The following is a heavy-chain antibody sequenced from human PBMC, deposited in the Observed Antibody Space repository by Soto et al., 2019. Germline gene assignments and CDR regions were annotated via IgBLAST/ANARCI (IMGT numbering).Heavy chain of an antibody. CDR3: ARDVVGIAAAH. V-gene: IGHV3-33*01. D-gene: IGHD6-13*01. J-gene: IGHJ4*02. Sequence: QVQLVESGGGVVQPGRSLRLSCAASGFTFSSYGMHWVRQAPGKGLEWVAVIWYDGSNKYYADSVKGRFTISRDNSKNTLYLQVNSLRAEDTAVYYCARDVVGIAAAHWGQGTLVTVSS. CDR1: GFTFSSYG. CDR2: IWYDGSNK.